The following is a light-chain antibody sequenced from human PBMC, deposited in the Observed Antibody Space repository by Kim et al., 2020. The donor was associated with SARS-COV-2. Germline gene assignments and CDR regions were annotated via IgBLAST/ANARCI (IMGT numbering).Light chain of an antibody. Sequence: MATGERATLSCRASQSVSSNLAWYQQKPGQAPRLLIYGASTRATGIPARFSGSGSGTQFTLTISSLQSEDFAVYYCHQYNNWPLTFGGGTKVDIK. J-gene: IGKJ4*01. CDR2: GAS. V-gene: IGKV3-15*01. CDR1: QSVSSN. CDR3: HQYNNWPLT.